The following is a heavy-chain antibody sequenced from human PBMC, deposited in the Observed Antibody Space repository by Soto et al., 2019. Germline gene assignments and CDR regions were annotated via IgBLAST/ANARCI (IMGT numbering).Heavy chain of an antibody. J-gene: IGHJ5*02. CDR3: ARVKRDSSGWYLSQNWLDP. CDR2: INPNSGGT. D-gene: IGHD6-19*01. V-gene: IGHV1-2*02. CDR1: GYTFTGYY. Sequence: GASVKVSCKASGYTFTGYYMHWVRQAPGQGLEWMGWINPNSGGTNCAQKFQGRVTMTRDTSISTAYMELSRLRSDDTAVYYCARVKRDSSGWYLSQNWLDPWGQGTLVTVSS.